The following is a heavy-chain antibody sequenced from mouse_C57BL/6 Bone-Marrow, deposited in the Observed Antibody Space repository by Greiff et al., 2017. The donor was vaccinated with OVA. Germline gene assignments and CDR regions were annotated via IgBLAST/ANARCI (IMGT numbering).Heavy chain of an antibody. CDR2: IYPGSGNT. Sequence: QVQLQQSGAELVRPGASVKLSCKASGYTFTDYYINWVKQRPGQGLEWIARIYPGSGNTYYNEKFKGKATLTAEKSSSTAYMQLSSLTSEDSAVYFCARGWLRRYFDVWGTGTTVTVSS. V-gene: IGHV1-76*01. J-gene: IGHJ1*03. CDR1: GYTFTDYY. D-gene: IGHD2-2*01. CDR3: ARGWLRRYFDV.